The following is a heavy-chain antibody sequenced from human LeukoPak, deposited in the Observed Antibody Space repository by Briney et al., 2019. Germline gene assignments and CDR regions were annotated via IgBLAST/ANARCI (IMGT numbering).Heavy chain of an antibody. V-gene: IGHV1-69*06. CDR3: ARESRVAVAGRAPFDY. J-gene: IGHJ4*02. D-gene: IGHD6-19*01. Sequence: SVKVSCKASGGTFSSYAISWVRQAPGQGLEWMGGIIPIFGTANYAQKFQGRVTITADKSTSTAYMELSSLRSEDTAVYYCARESRVAVAGRAPFDYWGQGTLVTVPS. CDR2: IIPIFGTA. CDR1: GGTFSSYA.